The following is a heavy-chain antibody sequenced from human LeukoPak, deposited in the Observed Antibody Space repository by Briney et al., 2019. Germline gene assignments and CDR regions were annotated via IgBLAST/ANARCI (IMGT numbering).Heavy chain of an antibody. Sequence: GGSLRLSCAASGFTFSDYYMSWIRQAPGKGLEWVSYISSSSSYTNYADSVKGRFTTSRDNAKNSLYLQMNSLRAEDTAVYYCARAVVPAATFDYWGQGTLVTVSS. CDR2: ISSSSSYT. J-gene: IGHJ4*02. CDR1: GFTFSDYY. D-gene: IGHD2-2*01. CDR3: ARAVVPAATFDY. V-gene: IGHV3-11*06.